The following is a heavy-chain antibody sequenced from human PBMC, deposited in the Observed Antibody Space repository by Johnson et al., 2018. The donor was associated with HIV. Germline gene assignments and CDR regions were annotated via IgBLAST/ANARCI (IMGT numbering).Heavy chain of an antibody. CDR1: GFSFSTYD. D-gene: IGHD5-12*01. V-gene: IGHV3-30*02. CDR3: AKHMWGFRYTGYDRDVFDV. Sequence: QVQLVESGGGVVQPGGSLRLSCAASGFSFSTYDLHWVRQAPGKGLEWVTFIQYDGSKKNYAVSVKGRFTISKDNSKKTLYLQLNSLRTEDTAVYYCAKHMWGFRYTGYDRDVFDVWGQGTMVTVSS. CDR2: IQYDGSKK. J-gene: IGHJ3*01.